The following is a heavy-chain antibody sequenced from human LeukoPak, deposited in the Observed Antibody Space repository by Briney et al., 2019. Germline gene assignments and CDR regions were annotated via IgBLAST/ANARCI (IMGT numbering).Heavy chain of an antibody. J-gene: IGHJ4*02. CDR1: GLTFSKAW. V-gene: IGHV3-7*01. CDR3: ARDVSGTGGKDY. D-gene: IGHD1-1*01. CDR2: IKQDGSEK. Sequence: GGSLRLSCAASGLTFSKAWMTWVRQAPGKGLEWVANIKQDGSEKSYVDSVKGRFTISRDNGKNSLFLQMNSLRAEDTAVYYCARDVSGTGGKDYWGQGTLVTVSS.